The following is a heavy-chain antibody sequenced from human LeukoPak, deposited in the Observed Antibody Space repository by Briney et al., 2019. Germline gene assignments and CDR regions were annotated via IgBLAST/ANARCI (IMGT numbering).Heavy chain of an antibody. CDR3: ARVSSIAVAGSIDY. CDR1: GYSFTSYW. V-gene: IGHV5-51*01. J-gene: IGHJ4*02. CDR2: IYPGDSDT. Sequence: GESLKISCKGSGYSFTSYWIGWVRQMPGKGLGWMGIIYPGDSDTRYSPSFQGQVTISVDKSISTAYLQWSSLKASDTAMYYCARVSSIAVAGSIDYWGQGTLVTVSS. D-gene: IGHD6-19*01.